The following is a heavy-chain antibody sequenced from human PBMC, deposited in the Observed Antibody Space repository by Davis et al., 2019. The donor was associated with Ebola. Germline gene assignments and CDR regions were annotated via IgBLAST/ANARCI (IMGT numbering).Heavy chain of an antibody. CDR3: ARVDYDILTGYYDY. CDR1: GGSFSGYH. V-gene: IGHV4-34*01. Sequence: MPSETLSLTCAVYGGSFSGYHWSWIRQPPGKGLEWIGEINDSGSTNYSPSLKNRVTISIDTSKNPFALKLSSVTAADTAVYYCARVDYDILTGYYDYWGQGTLVTVSS. CDR2: INDSGST. J-gene: IGHJ4*02. D-gene: IGHD3-9*01.